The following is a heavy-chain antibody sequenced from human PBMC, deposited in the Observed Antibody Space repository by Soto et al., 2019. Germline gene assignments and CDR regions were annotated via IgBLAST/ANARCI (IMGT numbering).Heavy chain of an antibody. CDR1: GFTFSSYS. V-gene: IGHV3-21*01. D-gene: IGHD3-10*01. J-gene: IGHJ5*02. Sequence: GGSLRLSCAASGFTFSSYSMNWVRQAPGKGLEWVSSISSSSSYIYYADSVKGRFTISRDNAKNSLYLQMNSLRAEDTAVYYCARDVSSGKYYYGSGSPNGFDPWGQGTLVTVSS. CDR3: ARDVSSGKYYYGSGSPNGFDP. CDR2: ISSSSSYI.